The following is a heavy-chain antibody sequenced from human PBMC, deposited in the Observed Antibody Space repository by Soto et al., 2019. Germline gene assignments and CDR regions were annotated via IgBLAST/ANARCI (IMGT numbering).Heavy chain of an antibody. Sequence: GASVKVSCKASGYTFTSYGISWVRQAPGQGLEWMGWISAYKGNTNYAQKLQGRVTMTTDTSTSTAYMELRSLRSDDTAVYYCARGAGFRQRGYSSSLYYYGMDVWGQGTTVTV. CDR2: ISAYKGNT. V-gene: IGHV1-18*01. CDR3: ARGAGFRQRGYSSSLYYYGMDV. D-gene: IGHD5-18*01. J-gene: IGHJ6*02. CDR1: GYTFTSYG.